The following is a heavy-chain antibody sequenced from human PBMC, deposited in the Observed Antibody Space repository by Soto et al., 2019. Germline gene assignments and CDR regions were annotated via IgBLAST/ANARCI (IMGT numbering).Heavy chain of an antibody. Sequence: EVQLLESGGDLVQPGGSLRLSCAASGLTFSTYAMTWVRQAPGKGLKWVSVISGGGDATYYADSVKGRCNISRDNSKNTVYLQMNSLRPEDMAIYYCATQAEGFLTGPLDFWGQGTLVTVS. V-gene: IGHV3-23*01. D-gene: IGHD3-10*01. J-gene: IGHJ4*02. CDR2: ISGGGDAT. CDR1: GLTFSTYA. CDR3: ATQAEGFLTGPLDF.